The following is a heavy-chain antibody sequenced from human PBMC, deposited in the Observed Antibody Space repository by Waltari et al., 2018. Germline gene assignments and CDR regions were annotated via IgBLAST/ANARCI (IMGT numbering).Heavy chain of an antibody. V-gene: IGHV3-23*05. D-gene: IGHD3-10*01. CDR3: AKDSGYSMIRGRENS. J-gene: IGHJ4*02. Sequence: VYLLESGGGLVQPGGSLRLSCVGSGFDSRSYAMSWVRQAPGKGLEWVSGIDNSGETTYYVGSVKGRFTISRDDSRNTVYLHMTTLRVDDTAVYYCAKDSGYSMIRGRENSWGQGTLVIVSS. CDR1: GFDSRSYA. CDR2: IDNSGETT.